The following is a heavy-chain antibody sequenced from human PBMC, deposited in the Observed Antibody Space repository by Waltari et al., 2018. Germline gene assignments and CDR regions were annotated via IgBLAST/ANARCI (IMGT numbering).Heavy chain of an antibody. CDR2: MNPNSGNT. Sequence: QVQLVQSGAEVKKPGASVKVSCKASGYTFTSYDINWVRQAPGQGLEWMGWMNPNSGNTGYAQKFQGRVTMTRNTSISTAYMELSSLRSEDTAVYYCARVKYCSSTSCYDIDYWGQGTLVTVSS. D-gene: IGHD2-2*01. J-gene: IGHJ4*02. V-gene: IGHV1-8*01. CDR3: ARVKYCSSTSCYDIDY. CDR1: GYTFTSYD.